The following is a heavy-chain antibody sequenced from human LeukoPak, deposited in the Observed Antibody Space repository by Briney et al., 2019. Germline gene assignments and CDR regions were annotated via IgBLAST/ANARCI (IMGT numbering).Heavy chain of an antibody. CDR3: ATKQWLAPPPDS. CDR1: GFTFSKYW. Sequence: GGSLRLSCAASGFTFSKYWMLWVRQAPGKGLESVSRINTDGTLTTYADSVKGRLTVSRDNADNTMFLQMNSVRDEDTAVYYCATKQWLAPPPDSWGQGTPVTVSS. D-gene: IGHD6-19*01. CDR2: INTDGTLT. V-gene: IGHV3-74*01. J-gene: IGHJ4*02.